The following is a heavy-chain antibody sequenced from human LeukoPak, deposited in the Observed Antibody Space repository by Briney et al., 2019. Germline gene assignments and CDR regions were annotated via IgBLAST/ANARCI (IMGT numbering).Heavy chain of an antibody. V-gene: IGHV3-23*01. Sequence: GGSLRLSCAASGFTFSSYAMSWVRQAPGKGLEWVSAISGSGGSTYYADSVKGRFTISRDTSKNTLYLQMNSLRAEDTAVYYCAKVGRYCSGGSCYFDYWGQGTLVTVSS. CDR1: GFTFSSYA. D-gene: IGHD2-15*01. CDR3: AKVGRYCSGGSCYFDY. J-gene: IGHJ4*02. CDR2: ISGSGGST.